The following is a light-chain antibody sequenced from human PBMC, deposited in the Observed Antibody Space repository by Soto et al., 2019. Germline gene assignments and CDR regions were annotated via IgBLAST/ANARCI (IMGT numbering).Light chain of an antibody. V-gene: IGKV3-20*01. CDR1: QSISSSY. Sequence: EIVLTQSPGTLSLSPGERATLSCRASQSISSSYLAWYQQTPGQAPRLLIYGASSRATGIPDRFSGSGSGTDFTLTISRLEPEDFAVYYCQHYGSSLITFGQGTRLEIK. J-gene: IGKJ5*01. CDR3: QHYGSSLIT. CDR2: GAS.